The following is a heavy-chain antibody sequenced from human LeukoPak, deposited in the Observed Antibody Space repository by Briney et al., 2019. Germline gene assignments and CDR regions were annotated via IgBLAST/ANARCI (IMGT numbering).Heavy chain of an antibody. CDR1: GYTFTTYS. V-gene: IGHV1-46*01. D-gene: IGHD2-2*01. CDR3: ARGVPNRYYYYGMDV. Sequence: ASVKVSCEASGYTFTTYSMHWVRQAPGQGLEWMAIINLSGGSTDYTRKFQGRVTMTRDTSTSTVYMELSSLRSEDTAVYYCARGVPNRYYYYGMDVWGQGTTVTVSS. CDR2: INLSGGST. J-gene: IGHJ6*02.